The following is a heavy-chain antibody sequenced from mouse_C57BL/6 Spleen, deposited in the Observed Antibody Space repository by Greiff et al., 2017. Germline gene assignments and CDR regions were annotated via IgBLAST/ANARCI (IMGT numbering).Heavy chain of an antibody. CDR3: ARDREDGYYAFAY. CDR1: GFTFSSYA. D-gene: IGHD2-3*01. Sequence: EVKLVESGGGLVKPGGSLKLSCAASGFTFSSYAMSWVRQTPEKRLEWVATISDGGSYTYYPDNVKGRFTISRDNAKNNLYLQMSHLKSEDTAMYYCARDREDGYYAFAYWGQGTLVTVSA. J-gene: IGHJ3*01. CDR2: ISDGGSYT. V-gene: IGHV5-4*01.